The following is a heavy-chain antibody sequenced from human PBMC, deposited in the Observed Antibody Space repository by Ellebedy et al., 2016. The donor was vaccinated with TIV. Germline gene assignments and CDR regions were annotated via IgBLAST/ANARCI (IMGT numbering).Heavy chain of an antibody. V-gene: IGHV3-33*01. CDR1: GFTFSNFG. D-gene: IGHD4-17*01. CDR3: ARDGDTTELTREFDY. Sequence: GESLKISCAASGFTFSNFGMHWVRQAPGKGLEWVAIIWYHGSNKYYADSVKGRFTISRDNSKSTLYLQMNSLRAEDTAVYYCARDGDTTELTREFDYWGQGTLVTVSS. J-gene: IGHJ4*02. CDR2: IWYHGSNK.